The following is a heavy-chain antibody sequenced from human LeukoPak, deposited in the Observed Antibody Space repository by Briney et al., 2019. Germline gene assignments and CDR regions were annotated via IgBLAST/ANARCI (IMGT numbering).Heavy chain of an antibody. J-gene: IGHJ5*02. D-gene: IGHD4-23*01. CDR2: ISSSSTYI. V-gene: IGHV3-21*01. CDR1: GFTFSSYS. Sequence: GGSLRLSCAVSGFTFSSYSMNWVRQAPGKGLEWVSFISSSSTYIYYADSVKGRFTISRDNAKNSLYLQMTSLRAEDTAVYYCAKVGSVHYGGNTNWFDPWGQGTLVTVSS. CDR3: AKVGSVHYGGNTNWFDP.